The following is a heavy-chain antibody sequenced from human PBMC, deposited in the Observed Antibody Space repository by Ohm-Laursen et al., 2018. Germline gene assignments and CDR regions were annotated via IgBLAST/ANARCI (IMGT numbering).Heavy chain of an antibody. Sequence: SLRLSCAASGFTFDEYAMHWVRQAPGKGLEWVANIEQDGSEKNYVESVKGRFTISRDNAKNSLFLQLNALRAEDTAVYYCAAGSGWLIDYWGQGTLVTVSS. CDR3: AAGSGWLIDY. D-gene: IGHD6-19*01. J-gene: IGHJ4*02. CDR1: GFTFDEYA. V-gene: IGHV3-7*01. CDR2: IEQDGSEK.